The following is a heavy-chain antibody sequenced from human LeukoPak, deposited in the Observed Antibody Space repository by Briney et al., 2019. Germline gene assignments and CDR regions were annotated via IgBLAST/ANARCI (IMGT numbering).Heavy chain of an antibody. CDR1: GFTFNKYA. CDR3: AREGSYYYDSSGTFDY. V-gene: IGHV3-48*01. CDR2: ISSGSSTI. Sequence: GGSLRLSCAASGFTFNKYAMSWVRQAPGKGLEWVSYISSGSSTIYYADSVKGRFTISRDTAKNSLYLQMNSLRAEDTAVYYCAREGSYYYDSSGTFDYWGQGTLVTVSS. D-gene: IGHD3-22*01. J-gene: IGHJ4*02.